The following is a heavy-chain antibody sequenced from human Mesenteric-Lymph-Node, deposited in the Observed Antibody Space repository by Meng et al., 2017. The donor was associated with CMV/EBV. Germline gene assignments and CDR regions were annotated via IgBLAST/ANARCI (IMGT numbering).Heavy chain of an antibody. Sequence: SETLSLTCTVSGGSISSYYWSWIRQPPGKGLEWIGSIYHSGSTYYNPSLTSRVTISVATSTNQFSLKLNSVTAADTAVYYCASAVTIFGVVIDYWGQGTLVTVSS. D-gene: IGHD3-3*01. J-gene: IGHJ4*02. CDR2: IYHSGST. V-gene: IGHV4-59*08. CDR1: GGSISSYY. CDR3: ASAVTIFGVVIDY.